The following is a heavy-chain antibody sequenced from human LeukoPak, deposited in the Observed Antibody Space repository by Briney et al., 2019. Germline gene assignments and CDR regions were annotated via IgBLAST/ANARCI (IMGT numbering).Heavy chain of an antibody. CDR3: VRGVGGDSRFDP. CDR2: INSDGSST. V-gene: IGHV3-74*01. J-gene: IGHJ5*02. Sequence: GGSLGLSRAASGFTFSSYWMHWVRQAPGKGLVWVSRINSDGSSTRYADSVKGRFTISRDNAKNTLFLQMNSLRAEDTAVYYCVRGVGGDSRFDPWGQGTLVTVSS. D-gene: IGHD1-26*01. CDR1: GFTFSSYW.